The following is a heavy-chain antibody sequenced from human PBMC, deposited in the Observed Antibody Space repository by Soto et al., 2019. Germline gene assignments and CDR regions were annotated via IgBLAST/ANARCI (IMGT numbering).Heavy chain of an antibody. V-gene: IGHV4-30-4*01. CDR3: ARVGFGELLAHGMDV. CDR1: GGSISSGDYY. CDR2: IYYSGST. D-gene: IGHD3-10*01. J-gene: IGHJ6*02. Sequence: QVQLQESGPGLVKPSQTLSLTCTVSGGSISSGDYYWSWIRQPPGKGLEWIGYIYYSGSTYYNPSRKSRVTKSVDTSKNQFSLKLSSVTAADTAVYYCARVGFGELLAHGMDVWGQGTTVTVSS.